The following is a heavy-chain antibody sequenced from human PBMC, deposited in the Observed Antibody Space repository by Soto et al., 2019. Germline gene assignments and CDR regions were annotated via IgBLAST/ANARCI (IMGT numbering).Heavy chain of an antibody. CDR3: AGLRTGYFDS. Sequence: PSETLSLTCTVSGGSISSSSYFWGWIRQPPGKGLEWIGSIYYSGSTYYNPSLKSRVTISVDTSKNQFSLKLSSVTAADTAVYYCAGLRTGYFDSWGQGTLVTVSS. V-gene: IGHV4-39*01. CDR1: GGSISSSSYF. J-gene: IGHJ4*02. D-gene: IGHD4-17*01. CDR2: IYYSGST.